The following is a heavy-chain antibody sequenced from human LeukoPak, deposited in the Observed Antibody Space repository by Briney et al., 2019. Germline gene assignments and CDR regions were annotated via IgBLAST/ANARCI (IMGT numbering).Heavy chain of an antibody. Sequence: ASVKVSCTGSSDTFTGVYIHWVRQAPGQGLEWMGWINPDSGGTNSAQQFQGRVTLTRDTSISTAYLELSRLRLDDTAVYYCASLYASDWYGNNWGQGSLVIVSP. V-gene: IGHV1-2*02. CDR1: SDTFTGVY. CDR3: ASLYASDWYGNN. J-gene: IGHJ4*02. CDR2: INPDSGGT. D-gene: IGHD6-19*01.